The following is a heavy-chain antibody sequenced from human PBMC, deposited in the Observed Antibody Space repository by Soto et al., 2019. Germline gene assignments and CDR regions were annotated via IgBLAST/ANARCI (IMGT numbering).Heavy chain of an antibody. J-gene: IGHJ4*02. CDR1: GYTFTSAG. V-gene: IGHV1-18*01. CDR2: ISASNGNT. CDR3: ARDLDGSGSYYTDY. D-gene: IGHD3-10*01. Sequence: QVQLVQSGAEVKNPGTSVKVSCKTSGYTFTSAGISWVRQAPGQGLEWRGWISASNGNTKYAQKVQGRVTMTTDTSTSTAYMELRSRTSDDTAVYYCARDLDGSGSYYTDYWGQGSLVTVAA.